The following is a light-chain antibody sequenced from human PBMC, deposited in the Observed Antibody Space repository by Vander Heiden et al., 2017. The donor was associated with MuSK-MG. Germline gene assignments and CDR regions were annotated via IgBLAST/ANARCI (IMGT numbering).Light chain of an antibody. J-gene: IGKJ1*01. CDR1: QSINNW. V-gene: IGKV1-5*01. Sequence: DIQMTQSPFTLSASVGDRVTITCRASQSINNWLAWSQQKPGKAPNLLIYDASSLESGVPSRFSGSGSGTEFTLTISCLQPDDFATYYCQQYKSPLTFGQGTRVELK. CDR2: DAS. CDR3: QQYKSPLT.